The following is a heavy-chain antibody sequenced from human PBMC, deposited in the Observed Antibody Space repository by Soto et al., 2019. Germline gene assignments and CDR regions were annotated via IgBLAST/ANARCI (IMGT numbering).Heavy chain of an antibody. Sequence: PSETLSLTCAVYGGSFSGYYWSWIRQPPGKGLEWIGEINHSGSTNYNPSLKSRVTISVDTSKNQFSLKLSSMTAADTAVYYCARGPGVVVTRSKGFDYWGQGTLVTVSS. CDR3: ARGPGVVVTRSKGFDY. J-gene: IGHJ4*02. CDR1: GGSFSGYY. CDR2: INHSGST. D-gene: IGHD2-21*02. V-gene: IGHV4-34*01.